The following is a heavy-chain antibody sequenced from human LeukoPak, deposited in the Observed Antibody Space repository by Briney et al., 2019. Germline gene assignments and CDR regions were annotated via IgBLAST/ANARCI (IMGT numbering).Heavy chain of an antibody. Sequence: GGSLRLSCAASGFTFSSYPMSWVRQAPGKGLECVSTLSGSGSSTYYAESVKGRFTISRDNSKNTLYLQMNSLRAEDTAVYYCAKVGVATIVGVIGYWGQGALVTVSS. CDR1: GFTFSSYP. V-gene: IGHV3-23*01. D-gene: IGHD5-24*01. CDR2: LSGSGSST. CDR3: AKVGVATIVGVIGY. J-gene: IGHJ4*02.